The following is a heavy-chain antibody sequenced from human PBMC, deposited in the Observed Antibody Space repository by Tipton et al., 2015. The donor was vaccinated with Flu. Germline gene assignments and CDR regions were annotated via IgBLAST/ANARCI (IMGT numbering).Heavy chain of an antibody. J-gene: IGHJ3*02. CDR1: GYTFTGYY. CDR2: IIPNSGGT. D-gene: IGHD3-9*01. V-gene: IGHV1-2*02. CDR3: ARGYYDILTGSYHDAFDI. Sequence: QLVQSGAEVRKPGASVKVSCKASGYTFTGYYMHWVRQAPGQGLEWMGWIIPNSGGTNYAQKFQGRVTMTRDTSIGTAYMELSRLRSDDTAVYYCARGYYDILTGSYHDAFDIWGQGTMVTVSS.